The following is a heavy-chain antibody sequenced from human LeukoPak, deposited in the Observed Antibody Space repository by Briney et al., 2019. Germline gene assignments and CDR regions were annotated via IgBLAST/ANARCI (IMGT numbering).Heavy chain of an antibody. D-gene: IGHD2-2*01. J-gene: IGHJ5*02. CDR3: ARGTPKHSPHNWFDP. CDR2: IYYSGST. CDR1: GGSISSSSYY. V-gene: IGHV4-61*01. Sequence: PSETLSLTCTVSGGSISSSSYYWSWIRQPPGKGLEWIGYIYYSGSTSYNPSLKSRVTISVDTSKNQFSLKLSSVTAADTAVYYCARGTPKHSPHNWFDPWGQGTLVTVSS.